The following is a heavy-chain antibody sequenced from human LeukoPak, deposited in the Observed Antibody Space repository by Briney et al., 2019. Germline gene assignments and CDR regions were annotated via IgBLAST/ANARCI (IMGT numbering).Heavy chain of an antibody. Sequence: QTGGSLRLSFAASGFTFSTYALTWVRQAPGKGLELVSSIGPPSETYYAQSVKGRFTIARDNPKDTVFLQLSGLRGEDTAVYYCVRDWRNGANCAGDCLESWGQGTLVIVSA. J-gene: IGHJ4*02. V-gene: IGHV3-23*01. CDR3: VRDWRNGANCAGDCLES. CDR2: SIGPPSET. D-gene: IGHD2-21*02. CDR1: GFTFSTYA.